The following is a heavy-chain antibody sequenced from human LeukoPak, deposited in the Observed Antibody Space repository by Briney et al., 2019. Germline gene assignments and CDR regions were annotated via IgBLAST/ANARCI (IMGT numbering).Heavy chain of an antibody. J-gene: IGHJ2*01. CDR2: ISGSGGTT. CDR1: GITFSSYA. Sequence: GGSLRLSCAASGITFSSYAMSWVRQAPGKGLEWVSTISGSGGTTYYTYSVKGRFTISRDNSKNTLYLQMNSLRAEDTAVYYCAKGSASSWYLLSFWYFDLWGRGTLVTVSS. D-gene: IGHD6-13*01. V-gene: IGHV3-23*01. CDR3: AKGSASSWYLLSFWYFDL.